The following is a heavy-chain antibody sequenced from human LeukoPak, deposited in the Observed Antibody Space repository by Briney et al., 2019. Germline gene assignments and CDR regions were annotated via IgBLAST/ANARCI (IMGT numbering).Heavy chain of an antibody. CDR1: GYSINSGYY. Sequence: SETLSLTCTVSGYSINSGYYWSWIRQPAGKGLEWIGRIYTSGSTNYNPSLKSRVTISVDTSKNQFSLKLSSVTAADTAVYYCAREGYGSGSYYPNYYYYYMDVWGKGTTVTISS. CDR3: AREGYGSGSYYPNYYYYYMDV. J-gene: IGHJ6*03. D-gene: IGHD3-10*01. CDR2: IYTSGST. V-gene: IGHV4-61*02.